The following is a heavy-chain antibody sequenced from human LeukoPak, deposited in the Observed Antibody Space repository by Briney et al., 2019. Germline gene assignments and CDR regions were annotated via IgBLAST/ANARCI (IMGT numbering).Heavy chain of an antibody. CDR2: INHNGITI. CDR3: AREKNRRLDY. Sequence: GGSLRLSCAASGFPFSSFEMVWVRQAPEKGLEWLSYINHNGITIYYADSVKGRFTISRDNAKNSLYLQMDSLRAEDTAVYYCAREKNRRLDYWGQGTLVTVSS. J-gene: IGHJ4*02. V-gene: IGHV3-48*03. CDR1: GFPFSSFE. D-gene: IGHD1-14*01.